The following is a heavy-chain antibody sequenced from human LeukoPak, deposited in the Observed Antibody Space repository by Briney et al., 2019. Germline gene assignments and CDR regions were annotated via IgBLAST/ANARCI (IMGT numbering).Heavy chain of an antibody. V-gene: IGHV5-51*01. CDR3: ARSATVTTIDY. CDR2: IYPGDSDT. D-gene: IGHD4-17*01. CDR1: GYSFTSYW. Sequence: GESLKISCKGSGYSFTSYWIGWVRQMPGKGLEWMGIIYPGDSDTRYSPSFQGQVIISADKSISTAYLQWSSLRASDTAMYYCARSATVTTIDYWGQGTLVTVSS. J-gene: IGHJ4*02.